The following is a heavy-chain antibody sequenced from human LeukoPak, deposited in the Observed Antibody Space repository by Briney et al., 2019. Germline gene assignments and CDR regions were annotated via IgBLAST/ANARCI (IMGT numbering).Heavy chain of an antibody. Sequence: SETLSLTCTVSGGSISSGGYYWSWIRQHPGQGLEWIGYIYYSGSTYYNPSLKSRVTISVDTSKNQFSLKLSSVTAADTAVYYCAKEDAVVTSFDYWGQGTLVTVSS. J-gene: IGHJ4*02. D-gene: IGHD2-21*02. V-gene: IGHV4-31*03. CDR3: AKEDAVVTSFDY. CDR2: IYYSGST. CDR1: GGSISSGGYY.